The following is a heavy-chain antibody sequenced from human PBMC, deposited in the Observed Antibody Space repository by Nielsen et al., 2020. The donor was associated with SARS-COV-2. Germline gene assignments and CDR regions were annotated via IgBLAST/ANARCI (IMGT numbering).Heavy chain of an antibody. J-gene: IGHJ4*02. Sequence: WLRQPPGKGLEWIGSIYYSGSTDSNPSLKSRVTISLDTSKNQFSLKLSSVTAADTAVYYCASGDCSGGSCYRNFDYWGQGTLVTVSS. V-gene: IGHV4-39*01. CDR2: IYYSGST. CDR3: ASGDCSGGSCYRNFDY. D-gene: IGHD2-15*01.